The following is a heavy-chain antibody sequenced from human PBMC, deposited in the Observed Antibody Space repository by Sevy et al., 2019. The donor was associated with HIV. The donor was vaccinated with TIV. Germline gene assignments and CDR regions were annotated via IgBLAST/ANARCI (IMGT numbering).Heavy chain of an antibody. CDR2: ISSSSSTI. CDR1: GFTFSSYS. V-gene: IGHV3-48*01. CDR3: AGETRLFDP. D-gene: IGHD1-1*01. J-gene: IGHJ5*02. Sequence: GGSLRLSCAASGFTFSSYSMNWVRQAPGKGLEWVSYISSSSSTIYYADSVKGRFTISRDNAKNSLYLQMNSLRAEDTAVYYCAGETRLFDPWGQGTLVTVSS.